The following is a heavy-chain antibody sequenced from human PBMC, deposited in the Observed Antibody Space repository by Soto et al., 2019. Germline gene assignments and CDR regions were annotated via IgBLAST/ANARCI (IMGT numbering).Heavy chain of an antibody. Sequence: VGSLRLSSSISSCGFMSSNYPMQWVRQFTGKGLEFVSAISSNGGSTYNADSVKCRFTISRDNSKNTLYLQMSSLRAEDTAVYYCVKGSSAYYYGSGSYSGLDYWGQGT. D-gene: IGHD3-10*01. CDR3: VKGSSAYYYGSGSYSGLDY. CDR2: ISSNGGST. J-gene: IGHJ4*02. V-gene: IGHV3-64D*06. CDR1: GFMSSNYP.